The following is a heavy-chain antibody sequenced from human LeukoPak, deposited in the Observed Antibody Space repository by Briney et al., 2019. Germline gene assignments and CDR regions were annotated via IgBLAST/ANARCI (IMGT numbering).Heavy chain of an antibody. J-gene: IGHJ4*02. D-gene: IGHD3-9*01. V-gene: IGHV3-23*01. Sequence: GGSLRLSCAASGFAFSNYAMSWVRQAPGKGLEWVSAITGSGGNTYYADSVKGRFTISRDNSKNAVFLQMNSLRAEDTAVYYCAKWGDYDVLTGYYVSDYWGQGTLVTVSS. CDR2: ITGSGGNT. CDR3: AKWGDYDVLTGYYVSDY. CDR1: GFAFSNYA.